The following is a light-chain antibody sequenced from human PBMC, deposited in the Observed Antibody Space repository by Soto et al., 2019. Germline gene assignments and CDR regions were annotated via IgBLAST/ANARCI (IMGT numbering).Light chain of an antibody. CDR2: EVS. CDR3: SSYTSTSTRV. CDR1: SSDVGGYNY. J-gene: IGLJ1*01. V-gene: IGLV2-14*01. Sequence: ALTQPASVSGSPGQSITISCTGTSSDVGGYNYVSWYQQHPGKAPKLMIYEVSNRPSGVSNRFSGSKSGNTASLTISGLQAEDEAEYYCSSYTSTSTRVFGTGTKVTVL.